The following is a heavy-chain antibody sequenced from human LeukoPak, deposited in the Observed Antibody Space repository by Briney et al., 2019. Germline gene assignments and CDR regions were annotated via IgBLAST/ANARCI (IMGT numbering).Heavy chain of an antibody. CDR2: VFYTGST. CDR3: SKRTGLGY. CDR1: GGSIDSSSYY. D-gene: IGHD1-1*01. Sequence: SETLSLTCTVSGGSIDSSSYYWGWIRQPPGTGLEWIGSVFYTGSTSYNPSLKSRVTISVDTSKNQFSLKLNSVTAADTAVYYCSKRTGLGYWGQGILVTVTS. V-gene: IGHV4-39*01. J-gene: IGHJ4*02.